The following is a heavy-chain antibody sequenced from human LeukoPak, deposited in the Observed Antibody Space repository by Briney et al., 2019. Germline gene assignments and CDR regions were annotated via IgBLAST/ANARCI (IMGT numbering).Heavy chain of an antibody. D-gene: IGHD3-16*01. CDR1: GFTFSSYG. J-gene: IGHJ4*02. V-gene: IGHV3-30*03. CDR3: ARVNDRGSWLDY. Sequence: PGRSLRLSCAASGFTFSSYGMHWVRQAPGKGLEWVAVISYDGSNKYYADSVKGRFTISRDNSKNTLYLQMNSLRAEDTAVYYCARVNDRGSWLDYWGQGTLVTVSS. CDR2: ISYDGSNK.